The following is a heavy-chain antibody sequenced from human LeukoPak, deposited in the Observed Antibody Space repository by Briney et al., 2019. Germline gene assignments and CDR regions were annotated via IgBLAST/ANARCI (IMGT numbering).Heavy chain of an antibody. D-gene: IGHD2-2*01. CDR3: VFGECSSTSCYPRRDY. CDR1: GYRFTTYG. Sequence: ASVKVSCKASGYRFTTYGISWVRQAPGQGLEWVGWSNAYSGNTDYTENLQGRVTMATDTSTATAYMELRSLSSDDTAVYYCVFGECSSTSCYPRRDYWGQGTLVTVSS. CDR2: SNAYSGNT. J-gene: IGHJ4*02. V-gene: IGHV1-18*01.